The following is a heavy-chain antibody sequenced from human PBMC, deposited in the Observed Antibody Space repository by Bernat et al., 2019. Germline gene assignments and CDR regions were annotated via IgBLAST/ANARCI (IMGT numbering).Heavy chain of an antibody. D-gene: IGHD6-13*01. CDR1: GYTFISYA. J-gene: IGHJ4*02. CDR2: INAGNGNT. Sequence: QVQLVQSGAEVKKPGASVKVSCKASGYTFISYAMHWVRQAPGQRLEWMGWINAGNGNTKYSQKFQGRVTITRDTSASTAYMELSSLRSEDTAVYYCARASSRGQQLVPGYWGQGTLVTVSS. V-gene: IGHV1-3*01. CDR3: ARASSRGQQLVPGY.